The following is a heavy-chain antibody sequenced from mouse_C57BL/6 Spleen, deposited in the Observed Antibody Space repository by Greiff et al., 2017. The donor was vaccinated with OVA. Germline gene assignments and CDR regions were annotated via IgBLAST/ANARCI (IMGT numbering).Heavy chain of an antibody. CDR3: ARSLLRSYYFDY. CDR2: IYTGDGDT. D-gene: IGHD1-1*01. J-gene: IGHJ2*01. Sequence: VQLQQSGPELVKPGASVKISCKASGYAFSSSWMNWVKQRPGKGLEWIGRIYTGDGDTNYNGKFKGKATLTAYKSSSTAYMQLSSLTSEDSAVYFCARSLLRSYYFDYWGQGTTLTVSS. V-gene: IGHV1-82*01. CDR1: GYAFSSSW.